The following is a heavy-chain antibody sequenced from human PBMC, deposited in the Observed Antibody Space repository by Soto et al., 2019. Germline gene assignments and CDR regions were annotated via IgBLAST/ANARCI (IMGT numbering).Heavy chain of an antibody. Sequence: QVQLQESGPGLVKPSQTLSLTCTVSGGSISNVGYYWTWIRQHPEKGLEWIGYISHSGSAYYNPSLKSRFSLTIDTSKNQFSLTLTSVTAADTAIYYCAREGPGFNGFEHWGRGTLVTVSS. V-gene: IGHV4-31*03. CDR3: AREGPGFNGFEH. J-gene: IGHJ5*02. CDR2: ISHSGSA. CDR1: GGSISNVGYY. D-gene: IGHD2-8*01.